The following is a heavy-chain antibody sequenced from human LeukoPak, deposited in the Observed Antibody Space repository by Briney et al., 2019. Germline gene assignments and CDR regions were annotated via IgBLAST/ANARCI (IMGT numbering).Heavy chain of an antibody. CDR2: ISGSGGST. CDR1: GFTFSSYG. D-gene: IGHD3-9*01. J-gene: IGHJ4*02. V-gene: IGHV3-23*01. CDR3: AKVGGSYDILTGVFDY. Sequence: GGSLRLSCAASGFTFSSYGMSWVRQAPGKGLEWVSAISGSGGSTYYADSVKGRFTISRDNSKNTLYLQMNSLRAEDTAVYYCAKVGGSYDILTGVFDYWGQGTLVTVSS.